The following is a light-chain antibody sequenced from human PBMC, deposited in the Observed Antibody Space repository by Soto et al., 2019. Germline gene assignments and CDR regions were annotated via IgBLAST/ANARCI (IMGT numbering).Light chain of an antibody. V-gene: IGLV2-14*03. CDR3: SSYTSSSLYV. Sequence: QSVLTQPASVSGSPGQSITISCTGTSSVVGGYDYVSWYQHHPGKAPKLMIYDVSNRPSGVSNRFSGSKSGNTASLTISGLQAEDEVDYYCSSYTSSSLYVFGTGTKVTVL. CDR1: SSVVGGYDY. J-gene: IGLJ1*01. CDR2: DVS.